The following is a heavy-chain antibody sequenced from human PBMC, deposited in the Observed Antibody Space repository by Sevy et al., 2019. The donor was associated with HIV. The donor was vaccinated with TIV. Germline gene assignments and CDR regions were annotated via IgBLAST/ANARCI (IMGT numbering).Heavy chain of an antibody. V-gene: IGHV3-30*02. CDR2: IWHDGSNK. Sequence: GGSLRLSCAASGFTFNFHGMHWVRQAPGKGLEWVAFIWHDGSNKYMADSVKGGFTISRDNSKNTLFLQTNSLKGEDTAVYYCARETDNSARWFDPWGQGTMVTVSS. J-gene: IGHJ5*02. CDR1: GFTFNFHG. CDR3: ARETDNSARWFDP. D-gene: IGHD4-4*01.